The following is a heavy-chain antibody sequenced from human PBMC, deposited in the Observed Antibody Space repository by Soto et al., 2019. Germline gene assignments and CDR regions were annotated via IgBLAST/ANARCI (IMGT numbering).Heavy chain of an antibody. J-gene: IGHJ4*02. D-gene: IGHD3-22*01. CDR3: ATPRDYDDCLDS. V-gene: IGHV3-66*01. CDR1: GFTVSSNY. Sequence: PGGPLRLSCAASGFTVSSNYMSWVRQAPGKGLEWVSLIYSGGSTYYADSVKGRFTISRDNSKNTAYLELNSLISEDTAVYYCATPRDYDDCLDSWGQGTLVTVSS. CDR2: IYSGGST.